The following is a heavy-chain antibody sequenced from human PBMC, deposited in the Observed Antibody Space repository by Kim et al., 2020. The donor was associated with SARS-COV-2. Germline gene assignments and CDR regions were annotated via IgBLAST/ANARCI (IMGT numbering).Heavy chain of an antibody. V-gene: IGHV3-74*01. D-gene: IGHD3-16*01. CDR1: GFTFSSYW. J-gene: IGHJ6*01. CDR3: ARGGVSRRYCVGNYGLDV. CDR2: INRGGSNT. Sequence: GGSLRLSCATSGFTFSSYWMHWVRQAPGKGLVWVSRINRGGSNTDHADSVKGRFTISRDDAKNTLYLQMNGLRDEDTAVYYCARGGVSRRYCVGNYGLDV.